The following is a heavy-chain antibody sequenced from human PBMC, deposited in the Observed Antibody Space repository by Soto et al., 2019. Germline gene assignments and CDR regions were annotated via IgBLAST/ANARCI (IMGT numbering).Heavy chain of an antibody. CDR2: IDRDDAK. D-gene: IGHD4-4*01. V-gene: IGHV2-70*01. CDR1: RFSLSTSGMC. J-gene: IGHJ6*02. Sequence: PTLVKSTQTLTLTYAFSRFSLSTSGMCVSWIRQPPGEALEWLAPIDRDDAKYYSTSLKTRLTISKDTSKNQVLLTMTHMDPVDTPAYYCPRHPELQYGRNYYYYYGMDVWGQGTTVT. CDR3: PRHPELQYGRNYYYYYGMDV.